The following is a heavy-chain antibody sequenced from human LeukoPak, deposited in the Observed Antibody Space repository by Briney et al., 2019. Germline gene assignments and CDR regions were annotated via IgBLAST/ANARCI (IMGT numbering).Heavy chain of an antibody. Sequence: GGSLRLSCAASGLTASNSYMGWVRQAPGRGLEWVSVIYSSGGTFYSESVKGRFTISRDYSKNTLYLQMNSLRGDDTAVYYCAKDSNGPAFWGQGTLVTVSS. CDR2: IYSSGGT. D-gene: IGHD6-19*01. CDR3: AKDSNGPAF. CDR1: GLTASNSY. V-gene: IGHV3-53*01. J-gene: IGHJ4*02.